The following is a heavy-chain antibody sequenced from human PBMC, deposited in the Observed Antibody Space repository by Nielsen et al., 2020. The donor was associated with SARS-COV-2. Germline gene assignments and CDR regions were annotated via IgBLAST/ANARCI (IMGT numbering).Heavy chain of an antibody. CDR3: ARRVAPGGTPVYLDY. D-gene: IGHD2-2*01. CDR1: GYTFTGYY. J-gene: IGHJ4*02. Sequence: ASVKVSCKASGYTFTGYYIHWVRQAPGQGLEWMGIINPSGGSTDYAQNFQGRVTMTRDTSTSTVYMELSSLRSEDTAVYYCARRVAPGGTPVYLDYWGQGTLVTVSS. V-gene: IGHV1-46*01. CDR2: INPSGGST.